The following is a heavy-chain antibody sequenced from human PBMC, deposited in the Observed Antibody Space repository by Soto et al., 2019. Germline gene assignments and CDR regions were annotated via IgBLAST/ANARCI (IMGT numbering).Heavy chain of an antibody. CDR3: ARIPPSASSYPKETAYYCDC. Sequence: SGPTLVNPTQTLTLTCTFSGFSLSTSGMRVSWIRQPPGKALEWLARIDWDDDKFYSTSLKTRLTISKDTSKNQVVLTMTNMDPVETATYSCARIPPSASSYPKETAYYCDCSVQGNLVTVSS. V-gene: IGHV2-70*04. CDR1: GFSLSTSGMR. D-gene: IGHD6-6*01. CDR2: IDWDDDK. J-gene: IGHJ4*02.